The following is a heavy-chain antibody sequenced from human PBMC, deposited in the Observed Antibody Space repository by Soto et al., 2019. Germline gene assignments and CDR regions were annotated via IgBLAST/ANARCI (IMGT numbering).Heavy chain of an antibody. J-gene: IGHJ4*01. CDR3: ATSGYNYGPFDY. V-gene: IGHV1-69*01. Sequence: QVQLVQSGAEVRKPGSSVKVSCRASGDTFKNYAISWVRQAPGQGLEWMGGIIPIFGKTDYAQTFHGRVTINGDESTSTAHMELLGLRSDDTALYYCATSGYNYGPFDYWGRGLLVTVSS. CDR2: IIPIFGKT. D-gene: IGHD2-15*01. CDR1: GDTFKNYA.